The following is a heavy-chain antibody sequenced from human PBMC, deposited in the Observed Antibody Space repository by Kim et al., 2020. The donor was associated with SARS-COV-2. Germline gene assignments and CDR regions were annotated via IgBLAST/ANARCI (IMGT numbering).Heavy chain of an antibody. CDR3: ARDWYVAVAGTRESVFDI. V-gene: IGHV3-7*03. CDR2: IKEDGSDK. J-gene: IGHJ3*02. Sequence: GGSLRLFCAASGFTFSTYWMSWVRQAPGKGLEWVGNIKEDGSDKYYVDSVRGRFTFSRDNAKNSLYLQMNSLRAEDTAVYYCARDWYVAVAGTRESVFDIWGQGTMVTVSS. D-gene: IGHD6-19*01. CDR1: GFTFSTYW.